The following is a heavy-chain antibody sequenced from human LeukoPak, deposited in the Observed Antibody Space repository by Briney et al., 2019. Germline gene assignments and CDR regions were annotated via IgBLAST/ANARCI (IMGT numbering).Heavy chain of an antibody. CDR1: GGSFSGYY. V-gene: IGHV4-34*01. CDR2: INHSGST. J-gene: IGHJ4*02. CDR3: ARSGGRY. D-gene: IGHD2-15*01. Sequence: SETLSLTCAVYGGSFSGYYWSWIRQPPGKGLEWIGEINHSGSTNYNPSLKSRVTISVDTSKNQFSPKLSSVTAADTAVYYCARSGGRYWGQGTLVTVSS.